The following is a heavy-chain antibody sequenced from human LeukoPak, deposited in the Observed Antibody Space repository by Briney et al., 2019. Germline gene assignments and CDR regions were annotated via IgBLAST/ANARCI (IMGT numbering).Heavy chain of an antibody. CDR2: INWIGGST. CDR1: GFTFEDYG. D-gene: IGHD3-3*01. J-gene: IGHJ4*02. Sequence: GGSLRLSCAASGFTFEDYGMRWVRHAPGKGLEWVSGINWIGGSTVYADSVKGRFTISRDNAKNSLYLQMNSLRAEDTALYYCARDLGQFLEWLSKPSYFDYWGQGTLVTVSS. V-gene: IGHV3-20*04. CDR3: ARDLGQFLEWLSKPSYFDY.